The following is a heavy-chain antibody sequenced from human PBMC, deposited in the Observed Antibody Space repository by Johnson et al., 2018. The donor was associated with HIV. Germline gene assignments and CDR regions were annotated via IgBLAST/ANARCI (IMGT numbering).Heavy chain of an antibody. Sequence: MLLVESGGGLVQPGGSLRLSCVASGLTFSRNWMIWVRQAPGKGLEWVSGLSWNGGSTGYADSVKGRFTISRDNAKNSLYLQMNSLRAEDTAVYYCARARMVRGVRDAFDIWGQGTMVTVSS. J-gene: IGHJ3*02. V-gene: IGHV3-20*04. CDR1: GLTFSRNW. CDR2: LSWNGGST. CDR3: ARARMVRGVRDAFDI. D-gene: IGHD3-10*01.